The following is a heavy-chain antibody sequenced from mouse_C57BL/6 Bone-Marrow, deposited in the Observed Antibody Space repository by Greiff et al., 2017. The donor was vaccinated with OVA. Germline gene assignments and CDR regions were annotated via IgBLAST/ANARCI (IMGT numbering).Heavy chain of an antibody. CDR1: GYSITSGYY. V-gene: IGHV3-6*01. J-gene: IGHJ1*03. CDR2: ISYDGSN. D-gene: IGHD2-5*01. Sequence: EVQLQESGPGLVKPSQSLSLTCSVTGYSITSGYYWNWIRQFPGNKLEWMGYISYDGSNNYNPSLKNRISITRETSKNQFFLKLNSVTTEETATYYCARGAYYSKGWYFDVWGTGTTVTVSS. CDR3: ARGAYYSKGWYFDV.